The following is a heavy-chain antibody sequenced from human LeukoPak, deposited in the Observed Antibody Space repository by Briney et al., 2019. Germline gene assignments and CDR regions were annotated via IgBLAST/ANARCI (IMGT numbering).Heavy chain of an antibody. CDR3: ARSWYGYNCVDY. J-gene: IGHJ4*02. D-gene: IGHD5-24*01. CDR2: LFSTGSA. CDR1: GASLTRPTYY. Sequence: SETLSLTCSVSGASLTRPTYYQWSWIRQPPGKGLELIGSLFSTGSATLNPSLKSRVTMSLDTSKSQFSLKLSSVTAADTAVYYCARSWYGYNCVDYWGQGTLVTVSS. V-gene: IGHV4-61*01.